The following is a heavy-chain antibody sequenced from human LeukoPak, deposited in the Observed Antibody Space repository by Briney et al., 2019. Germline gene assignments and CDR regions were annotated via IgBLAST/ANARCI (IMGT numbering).Heavy chain of an antibody. CDR3: ARDYCRGVGCLHGLGY. CDR1: GYTFTSYG. J-gene: IGHJ4*02. V-gene: IGHV1-18*01. Sequence: ASVKVSCKASGYTFTSYGISWVRQAPGQGLEWMGWISAYNGNTNYAQKLQGRVTMTTDTSTTTAHMELRTLRSDDTAVYYCARDYCRGVGCLHGLGYWGQGTLVTVSS. D-gene: IGHD2-15*01. CDR2: ISAYNGNT.